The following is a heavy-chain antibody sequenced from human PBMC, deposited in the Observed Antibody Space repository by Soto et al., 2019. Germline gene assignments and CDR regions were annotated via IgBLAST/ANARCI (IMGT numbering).Heavy chain of an antibody. CDR2: IIPIFGTA. V-gene: IGHV1-69*12. J-gene: IGHJ1*01. D-gene: IGHD6-13*01. Sequence: QVQLVQSGAEVKKPGSSVKVSCKASGGTFSSYAISWVRQAPGQGLEWMGGIIPIFGTANYAQKFQGRVTITAHESTSTAYMELSSLRAEDTAVYYCARVSRIAAAGAEYFQHWGQGTLVTVSS. CDR1: GGTFSSYA. CDR3: ARVSRIAAAGAEYFQH.